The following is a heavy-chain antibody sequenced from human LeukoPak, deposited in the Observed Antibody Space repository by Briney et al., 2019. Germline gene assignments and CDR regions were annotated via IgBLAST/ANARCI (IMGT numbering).Heavy chain of an antibody. CDR1: GGSFSGYY. V-gene: IGHV4-4*07. D-gene: IGHD1-7*01. CDR3: ARDSGGRVELRSNWFDP. Sequence: SETLSLTCTVYGGSFSGYYWSWFRQPAGKGLEWIGRIYSSGSTNYNPSLKSRVAMSVDTSKNQFSLKLSSVTAADTAVYYCARDSGGRVELRSNWFDPWGQGTLVTVSS. J-gene: IGHJ5*02. CDR2: IYSSGST.